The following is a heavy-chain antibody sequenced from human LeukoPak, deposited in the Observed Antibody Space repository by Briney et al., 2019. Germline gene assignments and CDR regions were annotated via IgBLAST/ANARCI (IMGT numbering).Heavy chain of an antibody. CDR1: GFTFDDYV. CDR3: ARVGPNRFGLDDAIDM. D-gene: IGHD2/OR15-2a*01. Sequence: GGSLRLSCAASGFTFDDYVMYWVRQAPGKGLEWVSGINWIGDSLAYADSVKGRFTISRDNSKNTLYLQMNSLRVEDTAVYYCARVGPNRFGLDDAIDMWGRGTMVTVSS. V-gene: IGHV3-9*01. J-gene: IGHJ3*02. CDR2: INWIGDSL.